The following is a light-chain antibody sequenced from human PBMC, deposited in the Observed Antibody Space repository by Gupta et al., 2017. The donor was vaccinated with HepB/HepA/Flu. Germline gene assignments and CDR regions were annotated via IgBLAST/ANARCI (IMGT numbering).Light chain of an antibody. CDR2: GAS. Sequence: ELVLPQSPGTLSLSPGEGATLSCRATQSVSNKYLAWYQQKPGQAPRLLIYGASSRAAGIPDRSSGSGSGKDITLTSSRLEAEDVAVYYWQQDGSSPWTFGQGTKVEIK. CDR3: QQDGSSPWT. V-gene: IGKV3-20*01. CDR1: QSVSNKY. J-gene: IGKJ1*01.